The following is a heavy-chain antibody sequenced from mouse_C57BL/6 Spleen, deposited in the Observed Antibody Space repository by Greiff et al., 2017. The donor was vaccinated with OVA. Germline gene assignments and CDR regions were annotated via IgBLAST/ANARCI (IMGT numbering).Heavy chain of an antibody. CDR2: IDPSDSYT. V-gene: IGHV1-69*01. CDR3: ARGTVDY. J-gene: IGHJ2*01. Sequence: QVQLQQPGAELVMPGASVKLSCKASGYTFTSYWMHWVKQRPGPGLEWIGEIDPSDSYTNYNQKFKGKSTLTVDKSSSTAYMQLSSLTAEDAAVYYCARGTVDYWGQGTTLTVSS. D-gene: IGHD1-1*01. CDR1: GYTFTSYW.